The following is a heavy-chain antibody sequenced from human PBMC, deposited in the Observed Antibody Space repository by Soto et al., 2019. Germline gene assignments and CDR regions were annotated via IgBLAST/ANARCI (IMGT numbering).Heavy chain of an antibody. J-gene: IGHJ5*02. CDR3: ARDSPPITMVRGVIETPWFDP. CDR2: INAGNGNT. CDR1: GYTFTSYA. Sequence: ASVKVSCKASGYTFTSYAMHWVRQAPGQRLEWMGWINAGNGNTKYSQKFQGRVTITRDTSASTAYMELSSLRSEDTAVYYCARDSPPITMVRGVIETPWFDPWGQGTLVTVSS. D-gene: IGHD3-10*01. V-gene: IGHV1-3*01.